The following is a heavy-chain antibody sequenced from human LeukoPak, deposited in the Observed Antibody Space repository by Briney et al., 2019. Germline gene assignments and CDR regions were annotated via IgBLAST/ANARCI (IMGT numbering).Heavy chain of an antibody. CDR1: GYTFTSYG. J-gene: IGHJ4*02. Sequence: ASVKVSCKASGYTFTSYGISWVRQAPGQGLEWMGWISAYNGNTNYAQKLQGRVTMTRDTSTSTVYMELRSLRSEDTAVYYCAREESAYSSSSGLDYWGQGTLVTVS. CDR2: ISAYNGNT. V-gene: IGHV1-18*01. CDR3: AREESAYSSSSGLDY. D-gene: IGHD6-6*01.